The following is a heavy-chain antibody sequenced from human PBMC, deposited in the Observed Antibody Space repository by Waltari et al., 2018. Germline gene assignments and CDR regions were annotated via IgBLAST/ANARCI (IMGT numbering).Heavy chain of an antibody. V-gene: IGHV5-10-1*03. Sequence: EVRLVQSGAEVKKPGESLKIPCEVSGYTFSNYWITWVRQMPGKGLEWMGRIDPSDSYAQYSPSFKGHVTFSVDKSITTAYLQWSSREASDSGMYFCARLGGQAYSTYYLDSWGQGTLVTVSS. J-gene: IGHJ4*02. CDR3: ARLGGQAYSTYYLDS. D-gene: IGHD4-4*01. CDR1: GYTFSNYW. CDR2: IDPSDSYA.